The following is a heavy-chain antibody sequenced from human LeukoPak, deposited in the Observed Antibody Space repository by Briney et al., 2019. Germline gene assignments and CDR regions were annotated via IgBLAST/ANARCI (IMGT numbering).Heavy chain of an antibody. Sequence: GESLKISFKGSGYSFTSYWIGWVRQMPGKGLEWMGIIYPGDSDTRYSPSFQGQVTISADKSISTAYLQWSSLRAEDTAVYYCANSAKDSSGYYLTLDYWGQGTLVTVSS. CDR1: GYSFTSYW. J-gene: IGHJ4*02. CDR2: IYPGDSDT. V-gene: IGHV5-51*01. CDR3: ANSAKDSSGYYLTLDY. D-gene: IGHD3-22*01.